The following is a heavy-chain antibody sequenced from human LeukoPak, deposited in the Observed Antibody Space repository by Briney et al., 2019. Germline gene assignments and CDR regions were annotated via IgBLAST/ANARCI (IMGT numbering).Heavy chain of an antibody. CDR3: AKFFLQYSGYGAFDY. J-gene: IGHJ4*02. Sequence: GGSLRLSCAASGFTFSSYGMHWVRQAPGKGLDWVAFIRYDGSNKYYADCVKGRFTISRDNSKNTLYLQMNSLRAEDTAVYYCAKFFLQYSGYGAFDYWGQGTLVTVSS. V-gene: IGHV3-30*02. CDR2: IRYDGSNK. D-gene: IGHD5-12*01. CDR1: GFTFSSYG.